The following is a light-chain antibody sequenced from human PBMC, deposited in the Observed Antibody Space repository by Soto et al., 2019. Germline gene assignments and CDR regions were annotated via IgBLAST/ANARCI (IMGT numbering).Light chain of an antibody. Sequence: EVVLTVSPDSLSLSPGETATLSCRASQSVSSSYLAWYQQKPGQAPRLLIYGASNRATDVPDRFSGGGSGTDFTLTISRLEPEDFAVYFCQQRSNWPPLTFGGGTKVEIK. J-gene: IGKJ4*01. V-gene: IGKV3D-20*02. CDR2: GAS. CDR1: QSVSSSY. CDR3: QQRSNWPPLT.